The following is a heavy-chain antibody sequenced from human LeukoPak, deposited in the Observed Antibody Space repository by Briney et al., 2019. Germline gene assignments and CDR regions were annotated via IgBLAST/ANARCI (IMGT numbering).Heavy chain of an antibody. CDR2: INPNSGGT. Sequence: ASVKVSCKAAGYTFADYYMYWVRQAPGQGLERMGRINPNSGGTNYAQKFQGRVTMTRDTSISTAYMELSRLRSDDTAVYYCARSDNSGYYYSYWGQGTLVTVSS. J-gene: IGHJ4*02. CDR1: GYTFADYY. V-gene: IGHV1-2*06. D-gene: IGHD3-22*01. CDR3: ARSDNSGYYYSY.